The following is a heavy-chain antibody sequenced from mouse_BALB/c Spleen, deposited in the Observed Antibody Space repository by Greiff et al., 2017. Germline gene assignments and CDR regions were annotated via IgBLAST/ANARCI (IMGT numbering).Heavy chain of an antibody. CDR3: ARRIYDGYFDY. J-gene: IGHJ2*01. Sequence: DVHLVESGGGLVKPGGSLKLSCAASGFAFSSYDMSWVRQTPEKRLEWVAYISSGGGSTYYPDTVKGRFTISRDNAKNTLYLQMSSLKSEDTAMYYCARRIYDGYFDYWGQGTTLTVSS. CDR1: GFAFSSYD. CDR2: ISSGGGST. D-gene: IGHD2-3*01. V-gene: IGHV5-12-1*01.